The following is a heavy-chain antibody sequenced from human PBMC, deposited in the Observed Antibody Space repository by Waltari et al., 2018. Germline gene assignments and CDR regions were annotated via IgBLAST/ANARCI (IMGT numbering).Heavy chain of an antibody. V-gene: IGHV3-30-3*01. J-gene: IGHJ3*02. CDR2: ISYDGSNK. Sequence: QVQLVESGGGVVQPGRSLRLSCAASGFTFSSYAMHWVRQAPGKGLEWVAVISYDGSNKYYADSVKGRFTISRDNSKNTLYLQMNSLRAEDTAVYYCASHVVVVITGAFDIWGQGTMVTVSS. D-gene: IGHD3-22*01. CDR1: GFTFSSYA. CDR3: ASHVVVVITGAFDI.